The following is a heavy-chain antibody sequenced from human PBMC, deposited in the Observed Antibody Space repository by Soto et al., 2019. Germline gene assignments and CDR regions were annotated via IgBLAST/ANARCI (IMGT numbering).Heavy chain of an antibody. J-gene: IGHJ4*02. D-gene: IGHD1-26*01. Sequence: QVQLVESGGGVVQPGRSLRLSCAASGFTFSHYGIHWVRQAPGKGLEGLAVISYDGSNKHYADSVKGRFIVSRDNSKNTLYLQMNSLRAEDTAVYFCARYSGKYQGPIDYWGQGTLVTVSS. CDR3: ARYSGKYQGPIDY. CDR1: GFTFSHYG. CDR2: ISYDGSNK. V-gene: IGHV3-30*03.